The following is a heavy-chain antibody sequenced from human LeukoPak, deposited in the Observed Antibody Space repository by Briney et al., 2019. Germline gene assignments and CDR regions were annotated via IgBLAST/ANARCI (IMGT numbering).Heavy chain of an antibody. V-gene: IGHV3-7*01. D-gene: IGHD3-10*01. Sequence: QTGGSLRLSCAASGFTFSSKWMSWVRQAPGKGLEWVANIKHDGSEKYYVDSVKGRFTISRDNAKNSLYLQMNSLRAEDTAVYYCARDGSGEWPIGYWGQGTLVTVSS. CDR3: ARDGSGEWPIGY. J-gene: IGHJ4*02. CDR1: GFTFSSKW. CDR2: IKHDGSEK.